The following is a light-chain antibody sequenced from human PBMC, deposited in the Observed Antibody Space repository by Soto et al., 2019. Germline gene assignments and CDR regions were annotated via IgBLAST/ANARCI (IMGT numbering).Light chain of an antibody. V-gene: IGLV2-14*01. CDR2: EVS. Sequence: QSALTQPASVPGSPGQSITFSCTGTSSDVGGYNYVSWYQQHPGKAPKLMIYEVSNRPSGVSNRFSGSKSGNTASLTISGLQAEDEADYYCSSYTSSSTYVFGTGTKLTVL. CDR3: SSYTSSSTYV. J-gene: IGLJ1*01. CDR1: SSDVGGYNY.